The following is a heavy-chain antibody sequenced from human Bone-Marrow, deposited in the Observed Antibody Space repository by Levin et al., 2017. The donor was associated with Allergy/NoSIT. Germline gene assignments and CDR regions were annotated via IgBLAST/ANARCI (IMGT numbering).Heavy chain of an antibody. CDR3: AKGVLGYCSSTSCYASDY. V-gene: IGHV3-23*01. D-gene: IGHD2-2*01. J-gene: IGHJ4*02. CDR2: ISGSGGST. Sequence: PGESLKISCAASGFTFSSYAMSWVRQAPGKGLEWVSAISGSGGSTYYADSVKGRFTISRDNSKNTLYLQMNSLRAEDTAVYYCAKGVLGYCSSTSCYASDYWGQGTLVTVSS. CDR1: GFTFSSYA.